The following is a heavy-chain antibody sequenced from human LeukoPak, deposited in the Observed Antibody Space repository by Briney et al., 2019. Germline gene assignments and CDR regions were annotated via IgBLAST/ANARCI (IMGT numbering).Heavy chain of an antibody. J-gene: IGHJ6*03. D-gene: IGHD5-12*01. V-gene: IGHV3-21*01. CDR1: GFTFSSYS. CDR2: ISGSSSYI. CDR3: AKGGGYEAQYYYYYLDV. Sequence: PGGSLRLSCAASGFTFSSYSMNWIRQAPGKGLEWVSSISGSSSYIYYADSVKGRFTISRDNSKNTLYLQMKSLRAEDTAVYYCAKGGGYEAQYYYYYLDVWGKGTRSPSP.